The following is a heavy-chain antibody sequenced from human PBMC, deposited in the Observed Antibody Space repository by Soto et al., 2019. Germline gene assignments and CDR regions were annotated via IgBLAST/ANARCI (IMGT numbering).Heavy chain of an antibody. CDR2: VNSNGGAA. V-gene: IGHV1-8*01. D-gene: IGHD2-21*02. Sequence: ASVKVSCKASGDTFTKYDSNWVRQATGEGLEATGQGREWLGWVNSNGGAAGYSRKFQGRLTLTRDKSISTVYMELRGLRSDDTAIYYCARRRDHTAFLSFDMWG. J-gene: IGHJ3*02. CDR1: GDTFTKYD. CDR3: ARRRDHTAFLSFDM.